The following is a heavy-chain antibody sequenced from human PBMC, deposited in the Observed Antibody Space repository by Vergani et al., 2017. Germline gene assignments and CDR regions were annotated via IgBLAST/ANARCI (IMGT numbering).Heavy chain of an antibody. Sequence: EVQLVQSGAEVKKPGESLKIFCKGSGYSFTSYWIGWVRQMPGKGLEWMGIIYPGDSDTRYSPSFQGQVTVSADKSISTAYLQWSSLKASNTAMYDCARGEVAATYYYGMDVWGQGTTVTVSS. D-gene: IGHD2-15*01. V-gene: IGHV5-51*01. CDR3: ARGEVAATYYYGMDV. J-gene: IGHJ6*02. CDR2: IYPGDSDT. CDR1: GYSFTSYW.